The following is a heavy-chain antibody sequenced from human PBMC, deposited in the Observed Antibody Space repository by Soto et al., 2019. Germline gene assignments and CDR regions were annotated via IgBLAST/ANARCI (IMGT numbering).Heavy chain of an antibody. D-gene: IGHD3-16*01. J-gene: IGHJ4*02. CDR3: STALRRDSALGAY. CDR2: IRSNADGGTT. V-gene: IGHV3-15*01. CDR1: GFPFIDAW. Sequence: EVQLVESGGGLVKPGGSLRLSFAASGFPFIDAWMSWVRQAPGKGLQWIGRIRSNADGGTTDLTAPVRDRFSISRDDSKNTLYLQMNSLKIDDTAVYFCSTALRRDSALGAYWGLGTLVSVSS.